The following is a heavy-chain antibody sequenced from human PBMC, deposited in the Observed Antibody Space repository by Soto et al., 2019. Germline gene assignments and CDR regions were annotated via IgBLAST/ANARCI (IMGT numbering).Heavy chain of an antibody. Sequence: QVQLVQSGAEVKKPGSSVKVSCKASGGTFSSYAISWVRQAPGQGLEWMGGIIPIFGTANYAHKFQGRVTITADKTTSPDYMELSSLRSEDTAVYYCARDREADCGGDCYFNWCDPWGQGTLVTVSS. J-gene: IGHJ5*02. CDR2: IIPIFGTA. CDR1: GGTFSSYA. CDR3: ARDREADCGGDCYFNWCDP. D-gene: IGHD2-21*02. V-gene: IGHV1-69*06.